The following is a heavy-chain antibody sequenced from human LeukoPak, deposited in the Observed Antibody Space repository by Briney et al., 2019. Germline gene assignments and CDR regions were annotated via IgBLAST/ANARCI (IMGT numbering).Heavy chain of an antibody. V-gene: IGHV3-23*01. Sequence: QPGGSLRLSCAASEFTFSRYAMSWVRQAPGKGLEWVSAISGSGGSTSYADSVKGRFTISRDNSKNTLYLQMDSLRAEDTAVYYCAKGSRVVPVAYCDYWGQGTLVTVSS. J-gene: IGHJ4*02. CDR1: EFTFSRYA. CDR3: AKGSRVVPVAYCDY. D-gene: IGHD2-2*01. CDR2: ISGSGGST.